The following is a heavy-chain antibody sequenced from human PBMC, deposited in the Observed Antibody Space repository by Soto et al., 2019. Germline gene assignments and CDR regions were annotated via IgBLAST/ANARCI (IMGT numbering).Heavy chain of an antibody. CDR1: GFTFSSYS. CDR3: ARASGDRPVNWFDP. Sequence: GGSLRLSCAASGFTFSSYSMHWVRQAPGKGLGWVAVISYDGSNKYYANSVKGRFTISRDNSKNTMYLQMNSLRAEDTAVYYCARASGDRPVNWFDPWGQGTLVTVSS. CDR2: ISYDGSNK. J-gene: IGHJ5*02. V-gene: IGHV3-30-3*01. D-gene: IGHD7-27*01.